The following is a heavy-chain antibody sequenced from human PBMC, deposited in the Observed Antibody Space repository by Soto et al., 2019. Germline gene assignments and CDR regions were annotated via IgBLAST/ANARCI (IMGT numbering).Heavy chain of an antibody. V-gene: IGHV3-23*01. CDR3: SKGIYY. CDR2: ISGSGGST. CDR1: GGTSCYFA. Sequence: SGGTSCYFAGILVSHATRKGLEWVSAISGSGGSTYYADSVKGRFTISRDNSKNTLYLQMNSLRAEDTAVYFFSKGIYY. J-gene: IGHJ6*03.